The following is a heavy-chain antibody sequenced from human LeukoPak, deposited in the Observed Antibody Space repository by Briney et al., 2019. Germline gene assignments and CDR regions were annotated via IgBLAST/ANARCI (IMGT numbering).Heavy chain of an antibody. V-gene: IGHV3-21*01. CDR3: AMPGYSYGYVYY. D-gene: IGHD5-18*01. CDR2: ISSSSGYI. Sequence: GGSLRLSCAASGFTFSSYSMNWVRQAPGKGLEWVSFISSSSGYIYYADSVKGRFTISRDNAKNSLYLQMNSLRAEDTAVYYCAMPGYSYGYVYYWGQGTLVTVSS. J-gene: IGHJ4*02. CDR1: GFTFSSYS.